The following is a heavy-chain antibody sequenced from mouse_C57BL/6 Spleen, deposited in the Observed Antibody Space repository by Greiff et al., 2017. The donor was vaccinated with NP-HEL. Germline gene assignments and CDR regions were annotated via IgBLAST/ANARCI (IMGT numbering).Heavy chain of an antibody. Sequence: QVQLQQPGAELVKPGASVKMSCKASGYTFTSYWITWVKQRPGQGLEWIGDIYPGSGSTNYNEKFKSKATLTVDTSSSTAYMQLSSLTSEDSAVYYCARDYYGSNSFDYWGQGTTLTVSS. V-gene: IGHV1-55*01. CDR3: ARDYYGSNSFDY. J-gene: IGHJ2*01. CDR2: IYPGSGST. CDR1: GYTFTSYW. D-gene: IGHD1-1*01.